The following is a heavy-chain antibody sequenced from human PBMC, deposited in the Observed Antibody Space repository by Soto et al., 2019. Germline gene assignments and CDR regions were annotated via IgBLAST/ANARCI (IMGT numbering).Heavy chain of an antibody. J-gene: IGHJ3*01. Sequence: SETLCLTCTVSCGSITGVGCYWGRTRQPPGEGLEWIGTIYHSGSTFYNPSLNSRVTISVDTSKIQFSLRLRSVTAADSSLYYCARHLYAENDAFGVWGQGTTVTVSS. V-gene: IGHV4-39*01. D-gene: IGHD2-2*01. CDR1: CGSITGVGCY. CDR2: IYHSGST. CDR3: ARHLYAENDAFGV.